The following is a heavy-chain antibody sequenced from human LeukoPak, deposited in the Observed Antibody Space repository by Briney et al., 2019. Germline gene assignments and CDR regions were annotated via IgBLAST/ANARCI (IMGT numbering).Heavy chain of an antibody. CDR2: ISSSTTYI. V-gene: IGHV3-21*01. CDR1: GFTFSSHS. D-gene: IGHD6-25*01. CDR3: ARDGNIAACDY. J-gene: IGHJ4*02. Sequence: GGSLTLSCAASGFTFSSHSMNWVRQAPGKGLEWVSSISSSTTYIYYADSVKGRFTISRDNAKTSLNLQMNSLRTEETAVYYCARDGNIAACDYWGQGTLVTVSS.